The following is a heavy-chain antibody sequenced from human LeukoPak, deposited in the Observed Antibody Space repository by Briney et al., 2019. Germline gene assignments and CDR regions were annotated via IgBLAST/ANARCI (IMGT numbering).Heavy chain of an antibody. D-gene: IGHD3-22*01. J-gene: IGHJ4*02. CDR3: VKQHQEDYDDSGYYYSYFDY. Sequence: GGSLRLSCAASGFAVSNNYMSWVRQAPGKGLEWVSIIYGGGSTYYADSVDGRFTISRHNSKNTLFLQMSSLRAEDTAVYYCVKQHQEDYDDSGYYYSYFDYWGQGTLVTVSP. V-gene: IGHV3-53*04. CDR2: IYGGGST. CDR1: GFAVSNNY.